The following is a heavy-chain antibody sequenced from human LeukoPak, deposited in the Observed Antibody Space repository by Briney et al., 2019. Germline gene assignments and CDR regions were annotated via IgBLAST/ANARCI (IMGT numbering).Heavy chain of an antibody. CDR2: IYHSGST. Sequence: SETLSLTCTVSGGSISSSSYYWGWIRQPPGKGLEWIGSIYHSGSTYYNPSLKSRVTISVDTSKNQFSLKLSSVTAADTAVYYCARAEGLSNTMIVIDYWGQGTLVTVSS. D-gene: IGHD3-22*01. J-gene: IGHJ4*02. CDR1: GGSISSSSYY. CDR3: ARAEGLSNTMIVIDY. V-gene: IGHV4-39*07.